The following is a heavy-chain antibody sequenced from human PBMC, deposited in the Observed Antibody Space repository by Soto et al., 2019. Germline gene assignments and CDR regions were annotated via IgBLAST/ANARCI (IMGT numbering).Heavy chain of an antibody. CDR2: ISYDGSNK. CDR1: GFTFSSYA. J-gene: IGHJ4*02. V-gene: IGHV3-30-3*01. Sequence: PGGSLRLSCAASGFTFSSYAMHWVRQAPGKGLEWVAVISYDGSNKYYADSVKGRFTISRDNSKNTLYLQMNSLRAEDTAVYYCARELWFGEHWGQGTLVTVSS. D-gene: IGHD3-10*01. CDR3: ARELWFGEH.